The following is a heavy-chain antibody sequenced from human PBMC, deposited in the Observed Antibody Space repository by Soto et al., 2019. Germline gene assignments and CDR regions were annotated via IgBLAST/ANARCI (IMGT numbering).Heavy chain of an antibody. D-gene: IGHD3-10*01. Sequence: ASVKVSCKASGYTFTGYYMHWVRQAPGRGLEWMGWINPNSGGTNYAQKFQGWVTMTRDTSISTAYMELSRLRSDDTAVYYCARQYYYGSGIYYMDVWGKGTTVTVSS. J-gene: IGHJ6*03. CDR1: GYTFTGYY. CDR3: ARQYYYGSGIYYMDV. CDR2: INPNSGGT. V-gene: IGHV1-2*04.